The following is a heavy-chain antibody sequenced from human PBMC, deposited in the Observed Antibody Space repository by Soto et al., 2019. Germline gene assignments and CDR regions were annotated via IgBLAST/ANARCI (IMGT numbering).Heavy chain of an antibody. J-gene: IGHJ4*02. V-gene: IGHV3-23*01. CDR3: ARVASDYINSVDN. Sequence: GKGLEWVSAIGGSGGNRYYADSVRGRFTISRDNSKDTVDLQMNSLRVEDTAVYYCARVASDYINSVDNWGQGILVTVSS. CDR2: IGGSGGNR. D-gene: IGHD4-4*01.